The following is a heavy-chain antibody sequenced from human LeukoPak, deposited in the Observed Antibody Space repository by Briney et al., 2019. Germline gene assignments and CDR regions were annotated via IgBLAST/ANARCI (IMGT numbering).Heavy chain of an antibody. CDR1: GGSISSGGYY. Sequence: PSETLSLTCTVSGGSISSGGYYWSWIRQPPGKGLEWIGYIYHSGSTYYNPSLKSRVTISVDRSKNQFSLKLSSVTAADTAVYYCARYSTSWDYWGQGTLVTVSS. D-gene: IGHD2-2*01. CDR2: IYHSGST. CDR3: ARYSTSWDY. V-gene: IGHV4-30-2*02. J-gene: IGHJ4*02.